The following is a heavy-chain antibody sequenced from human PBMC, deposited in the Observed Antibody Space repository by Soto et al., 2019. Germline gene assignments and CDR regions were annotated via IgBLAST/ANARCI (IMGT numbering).Heavy chain of an antibody. CDR1: GFTFSSYA. V-gene: IGHV3-74*01. J-gene: IGHJ6*02. CDR2: ITSDGRST. Sequence: GGSLRLSCASSGFTFSSYAMNLVRQAPGKGLEWVSRITSDGRSTTYADSVKGRFTISRDNAKNTLYLQMNSLRVEDTAVYYCARQYGMDVWGQGTTVTVSS. CDR3: ARQYGMDV.